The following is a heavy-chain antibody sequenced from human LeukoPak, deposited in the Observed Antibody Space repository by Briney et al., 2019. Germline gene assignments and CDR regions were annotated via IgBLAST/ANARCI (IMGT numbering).Heavy chain of an antibody. V-gene: IGHV3-23*01. CDR2: ISGSGGST. CDR3: AKDLTYQLLVDNAFDI. J-gene: IGHJ3*02. CDR1: GVTFSSDA. D-gene: IGHD2-2*01. Sequence: GGSLRLSCAASGVTFSSDAMSWVRQAPGGGLEWVSAISGSGGSTYYADSVKGRFTISRDNSKNTLYLQMNSLRAEDTAVYYCAKDLTYQLLVDNAFDIWGQGKMVTVSS.